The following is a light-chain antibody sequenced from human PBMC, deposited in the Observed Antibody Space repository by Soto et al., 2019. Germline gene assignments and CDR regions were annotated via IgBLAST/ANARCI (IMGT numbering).Light chain of an antibody. CDR3: SSYAGSNNFPYV. CDR1: SSDVGGYNY. V-gene: IGLV2-8*01. CDR2: EVS. Sequence: QPVLTQPPSASGSHGQSVTISCTETSSDVGGYNYVSWYQQHPGKAPKLMIYEVSKRPSGVPDRFSGSKSGNTASLTVSGLQAEDEADYYCSSYAGSNNFPYVFGTGTKV. J-gene: IGLJ1*01.